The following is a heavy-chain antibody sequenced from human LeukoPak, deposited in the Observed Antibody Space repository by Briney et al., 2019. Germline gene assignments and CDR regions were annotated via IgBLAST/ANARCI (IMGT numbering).Heavy chain of an antibody. J-gene: IGHJ5*02. V-gene: IGHV1-2*02. D-gene: IGHD6-13*01. CDR1: VYTFTSYY. Sequence: ASVKVSCKASVYTFTSYYMRWVRQAPGQGLEWMGWINPNSGGTNYAQKFQGRVTMTRDTSISTAYMELSRLRSDDTAVYYCARGIIAAAGTYWFDPWGQGTLVTVSS. CDR3: ARGIIAAAGTYWFDP. CDR2: INPNSGGT.